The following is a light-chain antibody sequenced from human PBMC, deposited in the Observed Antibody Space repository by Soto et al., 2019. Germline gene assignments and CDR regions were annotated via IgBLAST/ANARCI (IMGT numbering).Light chain of an antibody. V-gene: IGKV3-20*01. CDR1: QSVSSNY. J-gene: IGKJ1*01. CDR3: QQYDSSPWT. Sequence: EIVLTQSPGTLSLSPGERATLSCRASQSVSSNYLACYQQKPGQAPRLLIYGASSRATGIPDRFSGSGSGTDFTLTISRLEPEDFAVYYCQQYDSSPWTFGQGTKVEIK. CDR2: GAS.